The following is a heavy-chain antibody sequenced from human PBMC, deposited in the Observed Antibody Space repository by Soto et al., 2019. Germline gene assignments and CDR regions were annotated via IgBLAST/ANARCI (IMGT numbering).Heavy chain of an antibody. D-gene: IGHD3-9*01. CDR2: INHSGST. Sequence: SETLSLTCAVYGGSFSGYYWSWIHQPPGKGLEWIGEINHSGSTNYNPSLKSRVTISVDTSKNQFSLKLSSVTAADTAVYYCARVRSPYYDILTGQRGYYYMDVWGKGTTVTVSS. CDR1: GGSFSGYY. V-gene: IGHV4-34*01. J-gene: IGHJ6*03. CDR3: ARVRSPYYDILTGQRGYYYMDV.